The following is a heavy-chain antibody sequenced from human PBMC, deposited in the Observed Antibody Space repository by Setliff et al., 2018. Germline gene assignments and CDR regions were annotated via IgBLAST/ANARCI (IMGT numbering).Heavy chain of an antibody. CDR2: TSYDGINE. CDR1: GFTFSNYA. Sequence: GGSLRLSCVTSGFTFSNYAMHWVRQAPGKGLEWVAVTSYDGINEYYADSVKGRFTISRDNSKNTLYLQMNSLRAEDTAVYYCAKDAYDSSGYGGHYFDYWGQGALVTVSS. CDR3: AKDAYDSSGYGGHYFDY. D-gene: IGHD3-22*01. J-gene: IGHJ4*02. V-gene: IGHV3-30*07.